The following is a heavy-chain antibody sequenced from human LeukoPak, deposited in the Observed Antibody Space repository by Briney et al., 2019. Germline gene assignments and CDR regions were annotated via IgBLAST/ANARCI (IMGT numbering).Heavy chain of an antibody. J-gene: IGHJ5*02. V-gene: IGHV1-69*13. CDR3: ARDRDGTFLRGYSYDNWFDP. Sequence: SVKVSCKASGGTFSSYAISWVRQAPGQGLEWMGGLIPIFGTANYAQKFQGRVTITADESTSTAYMELSSLRSEDTAVYYCARDRDGTFLRGYSYDNWFDPWGQGTLVTVSS. CDR2: LIPIFGTA. CDR1: GGTFSSYA. D-gene: IGHD5-18*01.